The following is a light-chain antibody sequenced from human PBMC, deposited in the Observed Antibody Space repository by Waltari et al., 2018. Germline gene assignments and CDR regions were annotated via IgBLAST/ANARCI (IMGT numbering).Light chain of an antibody. J-gene: IGKJ1*01. CDR3: QQYHTYPWT. Sequence: DIQMTQSPSTLSASVGDRVTITCRASQSISPWLAWYQQKPWKAPKLLIYQASSLESGVPSTFSGSASGTDFTLTISSLQPDDFATYYCQQYHTYPWTFGQGTKVETK. V-gene: IGKV1-5*03. CDR2: QAS. CDR1: QSISPW.